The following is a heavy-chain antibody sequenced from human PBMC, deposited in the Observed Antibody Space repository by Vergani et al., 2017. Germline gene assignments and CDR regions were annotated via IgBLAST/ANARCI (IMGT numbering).Heavy chain of an antibody. J-gene: IGHJ4*02. D-gene: IGHD3-16*01. Sequence: QVHLVESGGGVVQRGGSLRLSCATSGFTLSNYDMQWIRQGPGKGLEFVAFIQFDGSNQYYADSVKVRFTLSRDFSKNTLYLQMNSLRTDDTATYYCATRFRGWGIDYWGQGTQVIVSS. V-gene: IGHV3-30*02. CDR1: GFTLSNYD. CDR2: IQFDGSNQ. CDR3: ATRFRGWGIDY.